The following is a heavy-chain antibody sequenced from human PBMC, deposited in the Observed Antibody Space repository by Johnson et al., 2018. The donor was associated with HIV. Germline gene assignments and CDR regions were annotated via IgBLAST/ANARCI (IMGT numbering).Heavy chain of an antibody. CDR1: EFTFSNYA. CDR2: ISYDGTNK. J-gene: IGHJ3*02. D-gene: IGHD6-6*01. Sequence: QVQLVESGGGVVQPGRSLRLSCAASEFTFSNYAIHWVRQAPGKGLEWVAVISYDGTNKYYADLVKGRFTISSDNSRNTLYLQMNLLRPEDTAVYYCASGVTARAPVFIWGQGTMVTVSS. V-gene: IGHV3-30*04. CDR3: ASGVTARAPVFI.